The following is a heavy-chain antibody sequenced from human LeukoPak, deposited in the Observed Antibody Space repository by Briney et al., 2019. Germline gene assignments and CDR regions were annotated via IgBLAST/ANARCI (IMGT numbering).Heavy chain of an antibody. V-gene: IGHV4-59*01. J-gene: IGHJ6*02. CDR1: GGSISGYN. Sequence: PAETLSLTCTVSGGSISGYNWSWIRQSPGKGLEWIGYIYYSGSTNYNPSLKSRVTISVDTSKNQFSLKLSSVTAADTAVYYCARDSRIVGATGLYYYYGMDVWGQGTTVTVSS. D-gene: IGHD1-26*01. CDR3: ARDSRIVGATGLYYYYGMDV. CDR2: IYYSGST.